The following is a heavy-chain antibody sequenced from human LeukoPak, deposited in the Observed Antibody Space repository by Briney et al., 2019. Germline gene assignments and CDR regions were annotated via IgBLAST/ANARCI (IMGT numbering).Heavy chain of an antibody. Sequence: PGGSLRLSCAASGFTFSSSYSMNWVRQAPGKGLEWVALISLTTTTVSYADSVKGRFTMSRDNAKNSLFLQMNSLRAEDTAVYYCARGGDWAFDYWGQGTLVTVSS. D-gene: IGHD2-21*02. CDR2: ISLTTTTV. CDR1: GFTFSSSYS. CDR3: ARGGDWAFDY. J-gene: IGHJ4*02. V-gene: IGHV3-48*01.